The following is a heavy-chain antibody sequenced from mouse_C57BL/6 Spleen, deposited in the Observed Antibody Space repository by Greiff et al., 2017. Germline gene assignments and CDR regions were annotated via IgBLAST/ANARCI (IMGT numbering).Heavy chain of an antibody. V-gene: IGHV1-55*01. Sequence: VQLQQPGAELVKPGASVKMSCKASGYTFTSYWITWVKQRPGQGLEWIGDIYPGSGSTNYNEKFKSKATLTVDPSSITAYMQLSSLASEDSAVYCGTSGGGLGRFFDYWGQGTTLTVSS. D-gene: IGHD4-1*01. CDR1: GYTFTSYW. CDR3: TSGGGLGRFFDY. CDR2: IYPGSGST. J-gene: IGHJ2*01.